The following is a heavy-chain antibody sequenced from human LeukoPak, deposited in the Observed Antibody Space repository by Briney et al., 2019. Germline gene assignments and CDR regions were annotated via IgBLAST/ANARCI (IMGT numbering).Heavy chain of an antibody. CDR1: GGSISSYY. D-gene: IGHD3-22*01. CDR2: IYTSGST. Sequence: SETLSLTCTVSGGSISSYYWSWIRQPAGKGLEWIGRIYTSGSTNYNPSLESRVTMSVDTSKNQFSLKLSSVTAADTAVYYCARDYYDSSGHDAFDIWGQGTMVTVSS. J-gene: IGHJ3*02. CDR3: ARDYYDSSGHDAFDI. V-gene: IGHV4-4*07.